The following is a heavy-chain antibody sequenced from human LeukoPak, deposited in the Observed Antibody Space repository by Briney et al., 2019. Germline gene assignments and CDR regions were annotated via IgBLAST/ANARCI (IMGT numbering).Heavy chain of an antibody. CDR2: IYHSGNT. D-gene: IGHD3-9*01. V-gene: IGHV4-30-2*02. CDR1: GGSLSSGGYY. J-gene: IGHJ4*02. CDR3: ARFPYFEGFDY. Sequence: SETLSLTCTVSGGSLSSGGYYWSWIRQPPGKGLEWIGYIYHSGNTYYNPSLKSRVTISVDRSKNQFSLKLSSVTAADTAVYFCARFPYFEGFDYWGQGTQVIVSS.